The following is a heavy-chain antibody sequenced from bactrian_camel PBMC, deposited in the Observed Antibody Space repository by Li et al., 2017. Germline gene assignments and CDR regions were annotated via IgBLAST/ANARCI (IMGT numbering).Heavy chain of an antibody. Sequence: HVQLVESGGGLVHPGGALRLSCTASGFTFSSYCTTWVRQAPGKGLEWVSSIHTGGGNIYYSDSVRGRFTVSRDNAKNTAYLQMNSLQSEDTAVYYCTTPTRPGGIEYGYWGQGTQVTVS. CDR2: IHTGGGNI. CDR1: GFTFSSYC. V-gene: IGHV3S6*01. CDR3: TTPTRPGGIEYGY. J-gene: IGHJ4*01.